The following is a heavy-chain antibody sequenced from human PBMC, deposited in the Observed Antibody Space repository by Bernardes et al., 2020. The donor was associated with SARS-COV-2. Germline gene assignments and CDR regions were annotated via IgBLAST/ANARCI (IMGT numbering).Heavy chain of an antibody. V-gene: IGHV1-18*01. D-gene: IGHD6-13*01. J-gene: IGHJ4*02. CDR3: ARDEWVGGVAAAGRNDY. CDR2: ISAYNGNT. CDR1: GYTFTSYG. Sequence: ASVKVSCKASGYTFTSYGISWVRQAPGQGLEWMGWISAYNGNTNYAQKLQGRVTMTTDTSTSTAYMELRSLRSDDTAVYYCARDEWVGGVAAAGRNDYWGQGTLVTVSS.